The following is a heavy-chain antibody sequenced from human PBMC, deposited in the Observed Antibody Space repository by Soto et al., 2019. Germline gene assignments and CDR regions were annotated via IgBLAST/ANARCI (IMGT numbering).Heavy chain of an antibody. CDR3: ARESIPVASWQWELPTFDD. CDR2: IKQDGSEK. Sequence: GGSLILSCAASGFTFSSYWMSWVRQAPGKGLEWVANIKQDGSEKYYVDSVKGRFTISRDNAKNSLYLQMNSLRAEDTAVYYCARESIPVASWQWELPTFDDWGEGNLVTVYS. D-gene: IGHD1-26*01. CDR1: GFTFSSYW. J-gene: IGHJ4*02. V-gene: IGHV3-7*03.